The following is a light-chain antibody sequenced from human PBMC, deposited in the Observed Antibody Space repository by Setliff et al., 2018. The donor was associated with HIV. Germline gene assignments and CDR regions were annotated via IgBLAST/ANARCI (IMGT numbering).Light chain of an antibody. Sequence: VLTQPPSASGTPGQRVTISCSGSSSNIGSNTVNWYQQLPGTAPKLLIYNNNQRPSGVPDRFSGSKSGTSASLAISGLQSEDEADYYCAAWHDSLNGYVLGAGTKVTVL. CDR3: AAWHDSLNGYV. CDR2: NNN. V-gene: IGLV1-44*01. CDR1: SSNIGSNT. J-gene: IGLJ1*01.